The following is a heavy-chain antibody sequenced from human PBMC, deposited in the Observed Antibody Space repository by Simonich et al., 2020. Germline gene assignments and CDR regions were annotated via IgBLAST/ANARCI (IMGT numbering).Heavy chain of an antibody. CDR1: GFTFDDYA. D-gene: IGHD6-13*01. CDR2: MSWNMGSI. V-gene: IGHV3-9*01. J-gene: IGHJ1*01. Sequence: EVQLVESGGGLVQPGRSLRLSCAASGFTFDDYAMHWVRQAPGKGLEWVSGMSWNMGSIGYADSVKGRFTISRDNAKNSLYLQMNSLRAEDTALYYCAKDVAAAGTEYFQHWGQGTLVTVSS. CDR3: AKDVAAAGTEYFQH.